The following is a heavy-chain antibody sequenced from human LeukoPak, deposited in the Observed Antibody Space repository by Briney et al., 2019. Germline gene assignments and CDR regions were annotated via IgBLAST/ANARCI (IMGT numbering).Heavy chain of an antibody. V-gene: IGHV3-23*01. CDR1: GFTFSSCA. Sequence: GGSLRLSCAASGFTFSSCAMSWVRQAPGKGLEWVSGISGSGGGPIYADSVKGRFTISRDNSKNALYLQMNSLRAEDTALYYCAKRMTAVTNFDYWGQGTLVTVSS. CDR2: ISGSGGGP. J-gene: IGHJ4*02. CDR3: AKRMTAVTNFDY. D-gene: IGHD4-17*01.